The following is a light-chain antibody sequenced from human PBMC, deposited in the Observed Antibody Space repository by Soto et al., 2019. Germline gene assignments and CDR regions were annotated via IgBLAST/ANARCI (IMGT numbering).Light chain of an antibody. Sequence: SYELPQPPSVSVAPGQTARITCGGNNIGSKSVYWYQQKPGQAPVLVVSDDSDRPSGIPQRFSGSNSGNTATLTISRVEAGDEADYYCQVWDSTSDHYVFGTGTKVTVL. V-gene: IGLV3-21*02. CDR1: NIGSKS. CDR2: DDS. J-gene: IGLJ1*01. CDR3: QVWDSTSDHYV.